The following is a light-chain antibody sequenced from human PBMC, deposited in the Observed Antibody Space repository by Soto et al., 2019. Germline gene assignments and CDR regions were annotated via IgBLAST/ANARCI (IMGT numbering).Light chain of an antibody. V-gene: IGKV1-39*01. CDR3: QQSYNTPLT. CDR2: AAS. J-gene: IGKJ2*01. Sequence: DIQMTQSPSSLSASVGDRVTITCRASQIITNYLNWYQQKPGKAPKLLIYAASSLQSGVPSRFSGSGSGTDFTLTISSLQPEDFATYYCQQSYNTPLTFGQGTKLEI. CDR1: QIITNY.